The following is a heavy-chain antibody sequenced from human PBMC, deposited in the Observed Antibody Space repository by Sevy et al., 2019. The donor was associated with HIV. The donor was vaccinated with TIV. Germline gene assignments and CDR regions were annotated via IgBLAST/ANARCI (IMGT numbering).Heavy chain of an antibody. CDR3: AKDSILVAGHFDY. CDR2: FTGSGTNT. CDR1: GFTFSSYA. J-gene: IGHJ4*02. D-gene: IGHD6-19*01. V-gene: IGHV3-23*01. Sequence: GESLKISCAASGFTFSSYAMSWVRQAPGKGLEWVSSFTGSGTNTFYADSVKGRFTISRDNSKNTLYLQMNSLRAEDTALYYCAKDSILVAGHFDYWGQGTLVTVSS.